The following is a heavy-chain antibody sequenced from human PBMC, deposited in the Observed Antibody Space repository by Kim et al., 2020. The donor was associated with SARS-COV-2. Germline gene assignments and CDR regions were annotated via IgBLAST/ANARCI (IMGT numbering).Heavy chain of an antibody. CDR2: IYPGDSDT. Sequence: GESLKISCKGSGYSFTSYWIGWVRQMPGKGLEWMGIIYPGDSDTRYSPSFQGQVTISADKSISTAYLQWSSLKASDTAMYYCARLPYNDFWSGYYRYFDLWGRGTLVTVSS. CDR1: GYSFTSYW. V-gene: IGHV5-51*01. CDR3: ARLPYNDFWSGYYRYFDL. D-gene: IGHD3-3*01. J-gene: IGHJ2*01.